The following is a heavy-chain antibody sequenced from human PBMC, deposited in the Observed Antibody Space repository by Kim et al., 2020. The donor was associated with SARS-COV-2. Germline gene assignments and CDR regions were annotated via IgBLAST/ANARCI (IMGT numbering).Heavy chain of an antibody. V-gene: IGHV3-7*01. J-gene: IGHJ6*02. D-gene: IGHD3-3*01. CDR1: GFTFSSYW. CDR3: ARTATMNYDFWSGYYDMYYYYGMDV. Sequence: GGSLRLSCAASGFTFSSYWMSWVRQAPGKGLEWVANIKQDGSEKYYVDSVKGRFTISRDNAKNSLYLQMNSLRAEDTAVYYCARTATMNYDFWSGYYDMYYYYGMDVWGQGTTVTVSS. CDR2: IKQDGSEK.